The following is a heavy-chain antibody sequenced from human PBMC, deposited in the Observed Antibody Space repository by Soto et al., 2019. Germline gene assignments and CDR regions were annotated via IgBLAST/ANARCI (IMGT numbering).Heavy chain of an antibody. Sequence: DVQLLESGGGLVQPGGSLRLSCAASGFTLRNYAMAWVRQAPGKGLEWVSTIGGGGDSTYYADSVKGRFTISRDNSKNPVYLQMKRPRSGETAGKYFAKSRKDPKTDFNNNRCLGWVGPLGQGTLVTVSA. V-gene: IGHV3-23*01. J-gene: IGHJ5*02. D-gene: IGHD1-20*01. CDR1: GFTLRNYA. CDR3: AKSRKDPKTDFNNNRCLGWVGP. CDR2: IGGGGDST.